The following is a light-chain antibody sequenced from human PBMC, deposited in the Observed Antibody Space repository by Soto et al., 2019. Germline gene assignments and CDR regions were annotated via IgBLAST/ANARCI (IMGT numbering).Light chain of an antibody. CDR3: SSYTSSSTVV. CDR1: SSDVGGYNS. Sequence: QSALTQPASVSGSPGQSITISCTGTSSDVGGYNSVSWYQQHPGKAPKLMIYDVSNRPSGVSNRFAGSNSVNTASLTISGLHAEDEADYYCSSYTSSSTVVFGGGTKLTVL. J-gene: IGLJ2*01. CDR2: DVS. V-gene: IGLV2-14*01.